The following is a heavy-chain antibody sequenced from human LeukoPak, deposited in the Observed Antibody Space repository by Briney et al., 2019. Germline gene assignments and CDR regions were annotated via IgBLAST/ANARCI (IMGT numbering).Heavy chain of an antibody. V-gene: IGHV3-48*03. D-gene: IGHD3-10*02. CDR1: GFTFSDYE. CDR3: ARGALHVFDY. Sequence: PGGSLRLSCAASGFTFSDYEINWVRQAPGKGLEWVSCISTSGSTTYHADSVKGRFTISRDNANNSLFLQMNTLTVEDTAVYYCARGALHVFDYWGQGTPVTVSS. CDR2: ISTSGSTT. J-gene: IGHJ4*02.